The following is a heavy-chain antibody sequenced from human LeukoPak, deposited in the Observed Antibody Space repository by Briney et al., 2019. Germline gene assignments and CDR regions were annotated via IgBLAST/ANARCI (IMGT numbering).Heavy chain of an antibody. CDR2: ISSDENNK. CDR3: ARVVVAPITIFGVTNYYYYYMDV. Sequence: GGSLRLSCAASGFTFSPYAMHWVRQAPGKGLEWVAIISSDENNKYYADSVKGRFTISRDNSKNTLFLQMNSLRAEDTAVYYCARVVVAPITIFGVTNYYYYYMDVWGKGTTVTVSS. J-gene: IGHJ6*03. CDR1: GFTFSPYA. D-gene: IGHD3-3*01. V-gene: IGHV3-30-3*01.